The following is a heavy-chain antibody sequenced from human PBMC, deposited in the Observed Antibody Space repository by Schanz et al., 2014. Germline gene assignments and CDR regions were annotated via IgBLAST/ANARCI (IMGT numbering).Heavy chain of an antibody. J-gene: IGHJ3*02. D-gene: IGHD4-4*01. Sequence: QVQLQESGPGLVKPSQTLSLTCAVSGGSISSGGYSWNWIRQPPGKGLEWIVYIYYSGSTYYNPSLKSRVSIPVDTSKNQVPLNLPSVTAADTAMFYCARRDNYLSAFDIWGQGTMVTVSS. CDR1: GGSISSGGYS. V-gene: IGHV4-30-4*07. CDR2: IYYSGST. CDR3: ARRDNYLSAFDI.